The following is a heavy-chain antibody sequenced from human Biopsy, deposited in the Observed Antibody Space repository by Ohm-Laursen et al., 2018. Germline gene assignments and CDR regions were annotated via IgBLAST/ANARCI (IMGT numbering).Heavy chain of an antibody. CDR1: GNTFATYH. Sequence: VASVKVSCKASGNTFATYHIHWVRQAPGQGLEWMGVISPSGATTSFSQKFQGRITMTRDTSTGTVYMGLNSLGSEDTAVYYCARAGVGSDGTDSYYYGMDVWGPGTTVTVSS. V-gene: IGHV1-46*01. CDR2: ISPSGATT. J-gene: IGHJ6*02. CDR3: ARAGVGSDGTDSYYYGMDV. D-gene: IGHD5-24*01.